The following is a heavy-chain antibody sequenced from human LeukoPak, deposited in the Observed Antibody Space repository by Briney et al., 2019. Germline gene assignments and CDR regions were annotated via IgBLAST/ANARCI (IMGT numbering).Heavy chain of an antibody. Sequence: SETLSLTCAVSGGSISSSSYYWGWIRQPPGKGLEWIGSIYYSGSTYYNPSLKSRVTISVDTSKNQFSLKLSSVTAADTAVYYCAINSSGWYSDAFDIWGQGTMVTVSS. J-gene: IGHJ3*02. D-gene: IGHD6-19*01. V-gene: IGHV4-39*01. CDR2: IYYSGST. CDR1: GGSISSSSYY. CDR3: AINSSGWYSDAFDI.